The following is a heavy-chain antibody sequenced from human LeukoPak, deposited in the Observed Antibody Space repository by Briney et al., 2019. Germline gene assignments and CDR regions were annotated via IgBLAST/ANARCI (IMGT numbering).Heavy chain of an antibody. Sequence: GGSLRLSCAASGFTLSTYAMSWVRQTPGKGLEWVAATSSSDACTYHADSVRGRFTISRDNSKNTLYLQMNSLRAEDAAVYYCARARAAAGPDAFDIWGQGTMVTVSS. D-gene: IGHD6-13*01. CDR2: TSSSDACT. J-gene: IGHJ3*02. CDR3: ARARAAAGPDAFDI. V-gene: IGHV3-23*01. CDR1: GFTLSTYA.